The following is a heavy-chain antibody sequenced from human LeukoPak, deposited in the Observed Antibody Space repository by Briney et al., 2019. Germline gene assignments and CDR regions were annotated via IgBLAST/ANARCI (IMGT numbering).Heavy chain of an antibody. CDR2: INHSGST. Sequence: SETLSLTCAVYGGSFSGYYWSWIRQPPGKGLEWIGEINHSGSTNYNPSLKSRVTISVDTSKNQFSLKLSSVTAADTAVYYCARGPSGNDSSGYPAYYYFDNWGQGTLVTVSS. CDR3: ARGPSGNDSSGYPAYYYFDN. D-gene: IGHD3-22*01. V-gene: IGHV4-34*01. J-gene: IGHJ4*02. CDR1: GGSFSGYY.